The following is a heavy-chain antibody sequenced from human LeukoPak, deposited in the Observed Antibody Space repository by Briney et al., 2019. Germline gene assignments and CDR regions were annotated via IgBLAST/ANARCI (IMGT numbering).Heavy chain of an antibody. Sequence: SQTLSLTCAISGDSVSSNSAAWNWIRQSPSRGLEWLGGTYYRSKWYNDYAVSVKSRITINPDTSKNQFSLQLNSVTPEDTAVYYCARGYSSGKKDYYYMDVWGKGTTVTVSS. V-gene: IGHV6-1*01. J-gene: IGHJ6*03. CDR1: GDSVSSNSAA. D-gene: IGHD6-19*01. CDR3: ARGYSSGKKDYYYMDV. CDR2: TYYRSKWYN.